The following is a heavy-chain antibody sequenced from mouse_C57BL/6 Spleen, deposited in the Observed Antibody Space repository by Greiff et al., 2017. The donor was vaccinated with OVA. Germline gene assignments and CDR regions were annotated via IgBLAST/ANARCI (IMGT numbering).Heavy chain of an antibody. CDR1: GFTFSDYG. V-gene: IGHV5-17*01. J-gene: IGHJ2*01. CDR3: ARKFYGYDGYFDY. D-gene: IGHD2-2*01. Sequence: EVKLMESGGGLVKPGGSLKLSCAASGFTFSDYGMHWVRQAPEKGLEWVAYISSGSSTIYYADTVKGRFTISRDNAKNTLFLQMTSLRSEDTAMYYCARKFYGYDGYFDYWGQGTTRTVSS. CDR2: ISSGSSTI.